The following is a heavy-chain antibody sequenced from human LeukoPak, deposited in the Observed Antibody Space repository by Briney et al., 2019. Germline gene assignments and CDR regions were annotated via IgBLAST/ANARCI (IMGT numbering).Heavy chain of an antibody. Sequence: XXXCXXYXXSXSGYXXSWVRQPPGKGLEWIGEINHSGSTNYNPSLKSRVTISVDTSKNQFSLKLSSVTAADTAVYYCARSYIVVVPAAPGPFDYWGQGTLVTVSS. CDR2: INHSGST. CDR1: XXSXSGYX. V-gene: IGHV4-34*01. D-gene: IGHD2-2*01. CDR3: ARSYIVVVPAAPGPFDY. J-gene: IGHJ4*02.